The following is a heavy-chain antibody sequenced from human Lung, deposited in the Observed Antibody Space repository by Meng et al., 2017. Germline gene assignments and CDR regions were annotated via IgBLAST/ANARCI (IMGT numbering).Heavy chain of an antibody. CDR3: ATARFSFLLGFDY. Sequence: QVLLVQSGAEIKKPGASVKVSCKASADTFANYAISWVRQAPGQGLEWMGRISTHNGNTNYALKLQGRVTVTTDTSTSTAYMELRNLRSDDTAIYYCATARFSFLLGFDYWGQGTLVTVSS. CDR2: ISTHNGNT. V-gene: IGHV1-18*01. D-gene: IGHD2-8*02. J-gene: IGHJ4*02. CDR1: ADTFANYA.